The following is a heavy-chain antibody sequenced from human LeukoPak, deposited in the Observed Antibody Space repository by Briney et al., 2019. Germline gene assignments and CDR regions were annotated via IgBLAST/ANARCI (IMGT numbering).Heavy chain of an antibody. Sequence: GGSLSLSCVGSVFTFSVHWVRQVPGKGLEWLTFIRHDGTDQHYADSVRGRFTISRDNSKNTVYLQMNSLRPEDTALYYCAKDGNWASVSWGQGTLVTVSS. CDR3: AKDGNWASVS. CDR2: IRHDGTDQ. V-gene: IGHV3-30*02. J-gene: IGHJ5*02. CDR1: VFTFS. D-gene: IGHD7-27*01.